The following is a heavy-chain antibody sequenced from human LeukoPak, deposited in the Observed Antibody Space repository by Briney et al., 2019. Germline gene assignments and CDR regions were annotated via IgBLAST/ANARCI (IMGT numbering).Heavy chain of an antibody. CDR3: ARVRITVTHLFDD. J-gene: IGHJ4*02. CDR1: GFTLDDYA. V-gene: IGHV3-20*04. CDR2: INWTSGRI. Sequence: GGSLRLSCGTSGFTLDDYAMAWVRQVPGEGLEWVSHINWTSGRIGYADPVKGRFTISRNNPKKSFLLQMNSLRAEDRALYFCARVRITVTHLFDDWGQGTLVTVSS. D-gene: IGHD4-17*01.